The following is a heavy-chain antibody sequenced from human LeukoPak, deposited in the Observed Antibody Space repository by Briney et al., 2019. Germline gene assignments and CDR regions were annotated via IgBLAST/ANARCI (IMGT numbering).Heavy chain of an antibody. CDR1: GFTFDDYA. J-gene: IGHJ4*02. Sequence: PGGSLRLSCAASGFTFDDYAMHWVRHAPGKGLEWVSLISWDGGSTYYADSVKGRFTISRDNSKNSLYLQMNSLRAEDMALYYCAKEEGGNGFDYWGQGTLVTVSS. D-gene: IGHD2-8*01. V-gene: IGHV3-43D*04. CDR3: AKEEGGNGFDY. CDR2: ISWDGGST.